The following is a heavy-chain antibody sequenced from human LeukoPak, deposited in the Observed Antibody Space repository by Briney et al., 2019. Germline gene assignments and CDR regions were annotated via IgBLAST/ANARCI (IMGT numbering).Heavy chain of an antibody. V-gene: IGHV5-51*01. CDR3: ARRGYSGGMDV. J-gene: IGHJ6*02. CDR1: GYSFTKHW. D-gene: IGHD5-12*01. Sequence: GESLKISCKGSGYSFTKHWIAWVRQMPGKGLEWMGIVYPGDSDSRYSPSFQGQVTISADKSISTAYLHWSSLKASDTAMYYCARRGYSGGMDVWGQGTTVTVSS. CDR2: VYPGDSDS.